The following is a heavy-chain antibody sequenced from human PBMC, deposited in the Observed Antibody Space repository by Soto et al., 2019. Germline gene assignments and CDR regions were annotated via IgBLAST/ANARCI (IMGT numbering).Heavy chain of an antibody. CDR2: ISWNSGSI. CDR3: AKDGTQGYGDYTFDY. Sequence: EVQLVESGGGLVQPGRSLRLSCAASGFTFDDYAMHWVRQAPGKGLEWVSGISWNSGSIGYADSVKGRFTISRDNAKNSLYLQMNSLRAEDTALYYCAKDGTQGYGDYTFDYWGQGTLVTVSS. V-gene: IGHV3-9*01. J-gene: IGHJ4*02. CDR1: GFTFDDYA. D-gene: IGHD4-17*01.